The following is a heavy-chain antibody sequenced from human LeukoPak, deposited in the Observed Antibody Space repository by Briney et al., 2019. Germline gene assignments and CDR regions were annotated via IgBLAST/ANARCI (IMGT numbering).Heavy chain of an antibody. J-gene: IGHJ6*03. CDR1: GFTFSGYA. Sequence: PGGSLRLSCVASGFTFSGYAMHWVRQAPGKGLEYVSAISNNGGSTYYAKSVRGRFTISRDNSKNTVYLQMGSLRPADTAVYYCVRLGSDIVTGGYHYYMDVWGKGTTVTVSS. CDR2: ISNNGGST. CDR3: VRLGSDIVTGGYHYYMDV. V-gene: IGHV3-64*01. D-gene: IGHD5-12*01.